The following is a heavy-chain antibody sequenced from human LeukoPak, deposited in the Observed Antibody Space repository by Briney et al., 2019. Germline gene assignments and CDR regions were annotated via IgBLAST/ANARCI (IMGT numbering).Heavy chain of an antibody. CDR2: IIPILGIA. Sequence: ASVKVSCKASGGTFSSYAISWVRQAPGQGLEWMGRIIPILGIANYAQKFQGRVTITADKSTSTAYMELSSLRSEDTAVYYCARKTYYYDSSGYGWGQGTLVTVSS. J-gene: IGHJ4*02. V-gene: IGHV1-69*04. CDR1: GGTFSSYA. CDR3: ARKTYYYDSSGYG. D-gene: IGHD3-22*01.